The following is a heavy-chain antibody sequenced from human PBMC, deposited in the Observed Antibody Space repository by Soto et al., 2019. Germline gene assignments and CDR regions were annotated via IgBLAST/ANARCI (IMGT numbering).Heavy chain of an antibody. CDR1: GGSISSYY. J-gene: IGHJ5*02. D-gene: IGHD3-9*01. V-gene: IGHV4-59*01. CDR3: ARGRVDYDILTGYFHWFDP. Sequence: SETLSLTCTVSGGSISSYYWSWIRQPPGKGLEWIGYIYYSGSTNYNPSLKSRVTISVDTSKNQFSLKLSSVTAADTAVYYCARGRVDYDILTGYFHWFDPWGQGTLVTVSS. CDR2: IYYSGST.